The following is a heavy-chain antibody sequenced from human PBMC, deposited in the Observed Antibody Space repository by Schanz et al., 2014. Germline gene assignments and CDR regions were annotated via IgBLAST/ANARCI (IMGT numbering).Heavy chain of an antibody. Sequence: EVQLLESGGGLVQPGGSLRLSCAASGFTFSSYAMSWVRQAPGKGLEWVSAISASGGTTYYADSVKGRFTISRDNSKTALYLQMNSLRAEDTAVYYCAKYRGYYRVSGSYRELEYWGQGTLVTVSS. D-gene: IGHD3-10*01. V-gene: IGHV3-23*01. J-gene: IGHJ4*02. CDR2: ISASGGTT. CDR1: GFTFSSYA. CDR3: AKYRGYYRVSGSYRELEY.